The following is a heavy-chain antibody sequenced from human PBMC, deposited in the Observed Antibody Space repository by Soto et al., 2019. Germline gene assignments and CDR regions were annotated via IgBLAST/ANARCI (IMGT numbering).Heavy chain of an antibody. CDR3: TADLPGESNLMDY. D-gene: IGHD1-26*01. CDR2: IKSKTSGGTT. V-gene: IGHV3-15*01. J-gene: IGHJ4*02. Sequence: GSLRLSCAASGFTFSSAWMNWVRQTPGKGLEWVGRIKSKTSGGTTDYAAPVKGRFTISRDDSKNTLSLQMNSLKTEDTAVYYCTADLPGESNLMDYWGQGTLVTVSS. CDR1: GFTFSSAW.